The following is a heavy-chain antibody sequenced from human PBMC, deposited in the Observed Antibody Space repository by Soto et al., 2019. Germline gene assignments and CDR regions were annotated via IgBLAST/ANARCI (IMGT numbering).Heavy chain of an antibody. J-gene: IGHJ3*02. V-gene: IGHV3-48*01. D-gene: IGHD2-15*01. CDR2: ISSGGSII. CDR1: GFTFSSYA. Sequence: GGSLRLSCAASGFTFSSYAMSWVRQAPGKGLEWVSYISSGGSIIYYADSVKGRFTISRDNSKNSLYLQVNSLRAEDTAVYYCARREYCAAGSCQSKPFDIWGQGTMVTVSS. CDR3: ARREYCAAGSCQSKPFDI.